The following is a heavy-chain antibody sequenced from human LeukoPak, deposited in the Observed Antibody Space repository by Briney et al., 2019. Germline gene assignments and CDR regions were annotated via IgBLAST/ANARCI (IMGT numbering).Heavy chain of an antibody. CDR1: GYTFTSYY. D-gene: IGHD2-2*02. V-gene: IGHV1-46*01. CDR3: ARECALVVPAAIDWFDP. Sequence: GASVKVSCKASGYTFTSYYMHWVRQAPGQGLEWMGIINPSGGSTSYAQKFQGRVTMTRDTSTSTVYMELSSLRSEDTAVYYCARECALVVPAAIDWFDPWGQGTLVTVSS. CDR2: INPSGGST. J-gene: IGHJ5*02.